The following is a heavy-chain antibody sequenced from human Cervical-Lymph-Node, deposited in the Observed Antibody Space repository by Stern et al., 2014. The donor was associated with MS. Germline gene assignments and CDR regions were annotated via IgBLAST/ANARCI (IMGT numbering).Heavy chain of an antibody. CDR1: GYTFTSYG. CDR3: AIGLEWLSDPVDY. J-gene: IGHJ4*02. V-gene: IGHV1-18*01. CDR2: ISAYNGNT. Sequence: QVQLGESGAEVKKPGASMKVSCKASGYTFTSYGICWVRQAPGKGLAWMGWISAYNGNTNYAQKLQGRVTMATRTTTSTAYMELRSLGSDDTAVYYCAIGLEWLSDPVDYWGQGTLVTVSS. D-gene: IGHD3-3*01.